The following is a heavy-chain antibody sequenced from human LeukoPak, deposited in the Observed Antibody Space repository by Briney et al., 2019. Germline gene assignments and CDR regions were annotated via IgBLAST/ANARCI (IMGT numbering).Heavy chain of an antibody. CDR3: ALGYVSGRYSCHY. CDR1: GYTFTNYY. D-gene: IGHD6-19*01. Sequence: ASVKVSCKASGYTFTNYYMHWVRQAPGQGLEWMGTVNPSDGTTLYAQKFQGRVTMTRDTSTSTLYMELSSLRSQDAALYYCALGYVSGRYSCHYWGQGTLVTVSS. V-gene: IGHV1-46*01. J-gene: IGHJ4*02. CDR2: VNPSDGTT.